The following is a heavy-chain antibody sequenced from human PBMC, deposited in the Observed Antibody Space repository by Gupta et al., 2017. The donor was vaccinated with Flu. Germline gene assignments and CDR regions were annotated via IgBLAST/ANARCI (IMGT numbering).Heavy chain of an antibody. Sequence: EVQLLESGGGLVQPGGSLRLSCAASGFTFSSYAMSWVRQAPGKGLEWVSAISGSGGSTYYADSVKGRFTISRDNSKNTLYLQMNSLRAEDTAVYYCAKLRHAYSSSWYAASDYWGQGTLVTVSS. CDR2: ISGSGGST. V-gene: IGHV3-23*01. J-gene: IGHJ4*02. CDR3: AKLRHAYSSSWYAASDY. D-gene: IGHD6-13*01. CDR1: GFTFSSYA.